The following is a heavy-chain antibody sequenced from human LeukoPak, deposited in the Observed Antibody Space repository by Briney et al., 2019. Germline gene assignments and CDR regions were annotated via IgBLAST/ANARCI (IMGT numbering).Heavy chain of an antibody. V-gene: IGHV3-48*04. CDR3: ARVIVGATKRLFDY. D-gene: IGHD1-26*01. J-gene: IGHJ4*02. CDR1: GFTFSSYS. CDR2: ISSSSSTI. Sequence: GGSLRLSCAASGFTFSSYSMNWVRQAPGKGLEWVSSISSSSSTIYYADSVKGRFTISRDNAKNSLYLQMNSLRAEDTAVYYCARVIVGATKRLFDYWGQGTLVTVSS.